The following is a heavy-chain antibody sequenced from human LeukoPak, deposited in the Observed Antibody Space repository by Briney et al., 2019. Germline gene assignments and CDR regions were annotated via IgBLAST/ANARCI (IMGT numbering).Heavy chain of an antibody. J-gene: IGHJ5*02. D-gene: IGHD3-9*01. Sequence: SETLSLTCTVSGGSISSSSYYWGWIRQPPGKGLEWIGSIYYSGSTYYNPSLKSRVTISVDTSKNQFSLKLSSVTAADTAVYYCARVLTVLRYFDWLLRDNWFDPWGQGTLVTVSS. V-gene: IGHV4-39*07. CDR1: GGSISSSSYY. CDR3: ARVLTVLRYFDWLLRDNWFDP. CDR2: IYYSGST.